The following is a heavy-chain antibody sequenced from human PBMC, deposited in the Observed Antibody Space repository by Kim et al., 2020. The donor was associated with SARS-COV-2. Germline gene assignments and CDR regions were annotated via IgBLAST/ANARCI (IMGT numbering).Heavy chain of an antibody. D-gene: IGHD1-26*01. Sequence: SETLSLTCTVSGCSISSSSYYWGWTRLPPGKGLEWFGTIYYSGSTSYNPSVKSPVTISVDTSKNQFSLKLCSVTAAVTAVYYCARFRAIGSAFDIWGQGTMVTVSS. CDR3: ARFRAIGSAFDI. CDR2: IYYSGST. J-gene: IGHJ3*02. CDR1: GCSISSSSYY. V-gene: IGHV4-39*01.